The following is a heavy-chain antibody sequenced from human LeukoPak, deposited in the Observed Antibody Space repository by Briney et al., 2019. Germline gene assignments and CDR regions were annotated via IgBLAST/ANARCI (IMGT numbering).Heavy chain of an antibody. D-gene: IGHD3-22*01. V-gene: IGHV3-30*01. CDR2: ISYVGSNK. J-gene: IGHJ4*02. CDR3: ARDPNSGGYSVTFDY. Sequence: GRSLRLSCAASGFTFSSYAIHWVRQAPGKGLEWVAVISYVGSNKYYADSVKGRFTISRDNSKNTLYLQMNSLRAEDTAVYYCARDPNSGGYSVTFDYWGQGTLVTVSS. CDR1: GFTFSSYA.